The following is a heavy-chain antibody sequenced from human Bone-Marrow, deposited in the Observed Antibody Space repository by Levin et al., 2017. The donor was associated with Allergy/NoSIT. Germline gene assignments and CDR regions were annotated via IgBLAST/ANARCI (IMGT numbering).Heavy chain of an antibody. D-gene: IGHD2-21*01. J-gene: IGHJ4*02. V-gene: IGHV3-64*01. CDR2: ISSDARTT. CDR1: GFTFSSSA. CDR3: ASDGGARNDY. Sequence: SGGSLRLSCAASGFTFSSSAMQWVRQTPRKGLEYVSGISSDARTTYYGNSVEGRFTISRDNSKNTLYLQMGSLRPEDTAVYYCASDGGARNDYWGQGALVTVSS.